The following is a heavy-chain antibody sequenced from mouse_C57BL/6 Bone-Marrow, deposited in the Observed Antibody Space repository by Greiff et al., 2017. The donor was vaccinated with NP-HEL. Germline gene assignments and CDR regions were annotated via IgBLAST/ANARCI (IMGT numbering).Heavy chain of an antibody. CDR3: IYYYGSSGAF. CDR1: GYTFTDYY. V-gene: IGHV1-19*01. CDR2: INPYNGGT. Sequence: EVQLQQSGPVLVKPGASVKMSCKASGYTFTDYYMNWVKQSPGKSLEWIGVINPYNGGTSYNQKFKGKATLTVDKSSSTAYMELNSLTSEDSAVYYCIYYYGSSGAFWGQGTTLTVSS. J-gene: IGHJ2*01. D-gene: IGHD1-1*01.